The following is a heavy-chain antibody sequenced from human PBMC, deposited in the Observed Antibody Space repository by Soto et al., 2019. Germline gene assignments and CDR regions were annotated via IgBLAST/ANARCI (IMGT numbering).Heavy chain of an antibody. CDR2: IGTAGDT. J-gene: IGHJ5*02. CDR3: AREFCSGGNCYTYYFDP. V-gene: IGHV3-13*01. D-gene: IGHD2-15*01. Sequence: GGSLRLSCAASGFTFSSYDMHWVRQATGKGLEWVSAIGTAGDTYYPGSVKGRFTISRENAKSTLFLQMNSLRDEDTAVYYCAREFCSGGNCYTYYFDPWGQGIPVTVSS. CDR1: GFTFSSYD.